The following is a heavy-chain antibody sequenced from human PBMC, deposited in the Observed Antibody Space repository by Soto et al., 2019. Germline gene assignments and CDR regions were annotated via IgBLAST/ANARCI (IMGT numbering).Heavy chain of an antibody. Sequence: EVQLVESGGGLVQPGGSLRLSCAASGFTFSSYWMHWVRQAPGKGLVWVSRINSDGSSTTYADSVKGRFTISRDNAKNTRQLQINSLRGEDTAVYYCERKFSETGSSSAFDYWGQGTLVTVSS. J-gene: IGHJ4*02. V-gene: IGHV3-74*01. CDR3: ERKFSETGSSSAFDY. D-gene: IGHD6-13*01. CDR2: INSDGSST. CDR1: GFTFSSYW.